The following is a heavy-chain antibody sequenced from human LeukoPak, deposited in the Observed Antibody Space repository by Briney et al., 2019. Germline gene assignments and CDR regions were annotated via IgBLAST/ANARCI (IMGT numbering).Heavy chain of an antibody. V-gene: IGHV4-34*01. CDR3: ARGPEGYGSGSSTSDY. Sequence: SETLSLTCAVYGGSFSGYYWSWIRQPPGKGLEWIGEINHSGSTNYNPSLKSRVTISVDTSKNQFSLRLSSVTAADTAVYYCARGPEGYGSGSSTSDYWGQGTLVTVSS. CDR2: INHSGST. CDR1: GGSFSGYY. D-gene: IGHD3-10*01. J-gene: IGHJ4*02.